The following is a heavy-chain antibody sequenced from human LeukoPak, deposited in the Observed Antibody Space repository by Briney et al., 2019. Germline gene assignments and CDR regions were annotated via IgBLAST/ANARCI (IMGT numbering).Heavy chain of an antibody. CDR1: GFTFSSYS. D-gene: IGHD3-9*01. CDR2: ISSSSSYI. Sequence: GGSLRLSCAASGFTFSSYSMNWVRQAPGKGLEWVSSISSSSSYIYYADSVRGRFTISRDNAKNSLYLQMNSLRAEDTAVYYCARDRGYFDWLGYWGQGTLVTVSS. CDR3: ARDRGYFDWLGY. V-gene: IGHV3-21*01. J-gene: IGHJ4*02.